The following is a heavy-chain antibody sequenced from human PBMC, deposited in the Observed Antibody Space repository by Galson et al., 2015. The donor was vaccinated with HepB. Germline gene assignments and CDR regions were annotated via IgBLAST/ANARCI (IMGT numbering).Heavy chain of an antibody. CDR3: ASIVVVTPGAPPDDAFDI. J-gene: IGHJ3*02. CDR1: GFTFSSYA. CDR2: ISYDGSNK. V-gene: IGHV3-30-3*01. D-gene: IGHD2-21*02. Sequence: SLRLSCAASGFTFSSYAMHWVRQAPGKGLEWVAVISYDGSNKYHADSVKGRFTISRDNAKNSLYLQMNSLRAEDTAVYYCASIVVVTPGAPPDDAFDIWGQGTMVTVSS.